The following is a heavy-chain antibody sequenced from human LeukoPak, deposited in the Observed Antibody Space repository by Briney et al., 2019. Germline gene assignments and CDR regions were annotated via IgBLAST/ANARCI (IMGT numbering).Heavy chain of an antibody. CDR3: ARSSPGIAVAGSGY. Sequence: HPGGSLRLSCAASGFTFSSYWMHWVRQAPGKGLVWASRINSDGSSTTYADSVKGRFTISRDNAKNTLYLQMNSLRAEDTAVYYCARSSPGIAVAGSGYWGQGTLVTVSS. J-gene: IGHJ4*02. V-gene: IGHV3-74*01. CDR2: INSDGSST. D-gene: IGHD6-19*01. CDR1: GFTFSSYW.